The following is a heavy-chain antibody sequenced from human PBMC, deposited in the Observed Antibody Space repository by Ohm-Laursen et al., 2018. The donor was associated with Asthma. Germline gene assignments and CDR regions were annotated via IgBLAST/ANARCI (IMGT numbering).Heavy chain of an antibody. CDR2: IYYSGNT. D-gene: IGHD3-22*01. V-gene: IGHV4-31*03. CDR1: GDSISSGDHY. Sequence: LSLTCSVSGDSISSGDHYWSWIRQHPGKGLEWIGYIYYSGNTYYNPSLKSRVIISVDTSKNQFSLKLTSVTAADTALYYCARATFYYESTGYYYFDHWGQGTLVTVSS. CDR3: ARATFYYESTGYYYFDH. J-gene: IGHJ4*02.